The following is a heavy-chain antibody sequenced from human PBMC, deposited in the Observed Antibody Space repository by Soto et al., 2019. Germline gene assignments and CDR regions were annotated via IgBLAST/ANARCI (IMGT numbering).Heavy chain of an antibody. J-gene: IGHJ5*02. CDR3: AGLDYDFWSGYYTGWRNWFDP. V-gene: IGHV4-59*01. CDR2: IYYSGST. CDR1: GGSISSYY. D-gene: IGHD3-3*01. Sequence: SETLSLTCTVSGGSISSYYWSWIRQPPGKGLEWIGYIYYSGSTNYNPSLKSRVTISVDTSKNQFSLKLSSVTAADTAVYYCAGLDYDFWSGYYTGWRNWFDPWGQGTLVTVSS.